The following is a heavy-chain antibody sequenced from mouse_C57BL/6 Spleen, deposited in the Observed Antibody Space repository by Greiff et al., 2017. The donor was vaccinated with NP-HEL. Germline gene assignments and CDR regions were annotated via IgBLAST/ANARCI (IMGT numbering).Heavy chain of an antibody. CDR1: GYTFTSYW. CDR3: ARVGAYYSNYGGFAY. J-gene: IGHJ3*01. V-gene: IGHV1-53*01. D-gene: IGHD2-5*01. Sequence: QVHVKQPGTELVKPGASVKLSCKASGYTFTSYWMHWVKQRPGQGLEWIGNINPSNGGTNYNEKFKSKATLTVDKSSSTAYMQLSSLTSEDSAVYYCARVGAYYSNYGGFAYWGQGTLVTVSA. CDR2: INPSNGGT.